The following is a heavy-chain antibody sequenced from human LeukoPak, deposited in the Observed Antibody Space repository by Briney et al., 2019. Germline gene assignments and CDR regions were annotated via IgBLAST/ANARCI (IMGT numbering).Heavy chain of an antibody. Sequence: GGSLRLSCAASGFTFSSYSMNWVRQAPGKGLEWVSYISSSSSTIYYADSVKGRFTISRDNAKNSLYLQMNSLRAEDTAVYYCARDVTNYYGSGSYRTSPSPNWYFDLWGRGTLVTVSS. J-gene: IGHJ2*01. CDR1: GFTFSSYS. CDR3: ARDVTNYYGSGSYRTSPSPNWYFDL. V-gene: IGHV3-48*04. D-gene: IGHD3-10*01. CDR2: ISSSSSTI.